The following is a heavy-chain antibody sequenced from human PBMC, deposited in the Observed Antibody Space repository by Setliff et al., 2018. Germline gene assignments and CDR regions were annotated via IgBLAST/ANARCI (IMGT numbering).Heavy chain of an antibody. CDR2: INTGGGST. V-gene: IGHV3-74*03. D-gene: IGHD3-10*02. CDR1: GFTFSSYW. Sequence: GESLKISCAASGFTFSSYWMHWVRQVPGKGLVWVSRINTGGGSTTYADSVKGRFTISRDNAKNTVFLQMNSLRAEDTAVYYCARDSMWYWYFDLWGRGTLVTVSS. CDR3: ARDSMWYWYFDL. J-gene: IGHJ2*01.